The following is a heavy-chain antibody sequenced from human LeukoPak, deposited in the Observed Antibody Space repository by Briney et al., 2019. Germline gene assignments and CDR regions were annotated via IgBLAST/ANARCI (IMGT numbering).Heavy chain of an antibody. CDR2: ISTSGSII. V-gene: IGHV3-48*03. D-gene: IGHD6-13*01. Sequence: GGSLRLSCAASGFTFSDYEMNWVRQAPGKGLEWILHISTSGSIIHYADSVKGRFTISRDNAKNSLYLQMNGLRAEDTALYFCARDATTEPGTVYMDVWGKGTTVTISS. J-gene: IGHJ6*03. CDR1: GFTFSDYE. CDR3: ARDATTEPGTVYMDV.